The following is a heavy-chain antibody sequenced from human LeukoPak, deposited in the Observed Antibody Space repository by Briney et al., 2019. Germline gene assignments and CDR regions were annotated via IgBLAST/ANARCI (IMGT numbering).Heavy chain of an antibody. CDR1: GYSFTDKY. Sequence: GASVKVSCKASGYSFTDKYMHWVRQAPGQGLEWMGWINPNSGGTNYAQKFQGRVTMTRDTSISTAYMELSRLRSDDTAVYYCARDMVVAATPNYFDYWGQGTLVTVSS. V-gene: IGHV1-2*02. CDR2: INPNSGGT. D-gene: IGHD2-15*01. J-gene: IGHJ4*02. CDR3: ARDMVVAATPNYFDY.